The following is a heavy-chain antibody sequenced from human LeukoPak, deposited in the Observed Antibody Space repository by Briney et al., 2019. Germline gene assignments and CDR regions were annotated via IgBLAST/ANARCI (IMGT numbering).Heavy chain of an antibody. CDR3: ARAPVITYGSGRSGWFDP. Sequence: SETLSLTCAVSGGSISSGGYSWSWIRQPPGKGPEWIGYIYHSGSTYYNPSLKSRVTISVDRSKNQFSLKLSSVTAADTAVYYCARAPVITYGSGRSGWFDPWGQGTLVTVSS. D-gene: IGHD3-10*01. V-gene: IGHV4-30-2*01. J-gene: IGHJ5*02. CDR1: GGSISSGGYS. CDR2: IYHSGST.